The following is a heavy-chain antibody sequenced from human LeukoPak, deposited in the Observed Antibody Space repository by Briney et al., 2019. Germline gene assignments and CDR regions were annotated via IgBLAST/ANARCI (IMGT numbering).Heavy chain of an antibody. V-gene: IGHV1-8*03. Sequence: ASVKVSCKASGYTFTNYDINWVRQATGQGLEWMGWMNPNSGITAYAQKFQGRVTITRNTSISTAYMELSLRSEDTAVYFCARQGYSGHSQGAADYWGQGTLVTVSS. J-gene: IGHJ4*02. D-gene: IGHD4-23*01. CDR2: MNPNSGIT. CDR1: GYTFTNYD. CDR3: ARQGYSGHSQGAADY.